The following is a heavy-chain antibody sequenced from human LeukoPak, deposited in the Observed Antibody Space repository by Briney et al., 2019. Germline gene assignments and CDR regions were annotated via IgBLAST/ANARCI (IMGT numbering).Heavy chain of an antibody. J-gene: IGHJ4*02. D-gene: IGHD3-10*01. CDR1: GFTYGDYG. CDR3: TRWYYGSGTYYSALGY. CDR2: IRSKAYGGAT. V-gene: IGHV3-49*03. Sequence: GGSLRLSCKASGFTYGDYGTSWFRQAPGKGLGWIGFIRSKAYGGATEYAASVKGRFTISRDDSKSIAYMQVSSLRTEDTAVYYCTRWYYGSGTYYSALGYWGQGTLVTVSS.